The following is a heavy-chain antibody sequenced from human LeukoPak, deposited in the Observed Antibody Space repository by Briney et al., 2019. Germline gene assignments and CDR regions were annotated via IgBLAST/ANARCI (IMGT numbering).Heavy chain of an antibody. Sequence: PGRSLRLSCTVSGFTFGDYAMSWVRQAPGKGLEWVSIIYSGGTTYYADSVKGRFTISRDNSKNTLYLQMNSLRDEDTAVYYCARGVAAAGTTLDYWGQGTLVTVSS. D-gene: IGHD6-13*01. J-gene: IGHJ4*02. CDR3: ARGVAAAGTTLDY. CDR2: IYSGGTT. V-gene: IGHV3-66*01. CDR1: GFTFGDYA.